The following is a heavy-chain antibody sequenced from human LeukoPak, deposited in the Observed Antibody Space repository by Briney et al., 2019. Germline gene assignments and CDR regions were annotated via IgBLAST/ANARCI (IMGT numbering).Heavy chain of an antibody. CDR3: ARDLATRQRTGLYDS. D-gene: IGHD1-14*01. J-gene: IGHJ4*02. V-gene: IGHV3-66*01. Sequence: GRSLRLSCAASGFTVSSNYMSWVRQAPGKGLEWGSVIYIDGATYYADSVKGRFRISRDNSKNPLYLQMNSLRAEDTAVYYCARDLATRQRTGLYDSWGQGTLVTVSS. CDR1: GFTVSSNY. CDR2: IYIDGAT.